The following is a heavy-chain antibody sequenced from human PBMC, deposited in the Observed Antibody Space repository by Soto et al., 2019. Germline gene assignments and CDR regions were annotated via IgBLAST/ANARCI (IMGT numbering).Heavy chain of an antibody. CDR2: INPNSGGT. CDR3: ARGEGSNYERRAYYMDV. D-gene: IGHD4-4*01. V-gene: IGHV1-2*04. J-gene: IGHJ6*03. CDR1: GYTFTGYY. Sequence: GASVKVSCKASGYTFTGYYMHWVRQAPGQGLEWMGWINPNSGGTNYAQKFQGWVTMTRDTSISTAYMELSRLRSDDTAVYYCARGEGSNYERRAYYMDVWGKGTTVTVSS.